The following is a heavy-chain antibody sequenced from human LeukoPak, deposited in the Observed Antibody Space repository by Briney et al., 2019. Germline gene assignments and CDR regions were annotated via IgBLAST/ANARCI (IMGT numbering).Heavy chain of an antibody. Sequence: ASVKVSCKASGYTFTDNYMHWDRQAPGQGLEWMGWINPNGGATNYAQKFQGRVTVTRDTSISTAYMELTRLTSDDTAVYYCARGGGSSGYPDYWGQGTLVTVSS. J-gene: IGHJ4*02. CDR3: ARGGGSSGYPDY. V-gene: IGHV1-2*02. CDR1: GYTFTDNY. D-gene: IGHD3-22*01. CDR2: INPNGGAT.